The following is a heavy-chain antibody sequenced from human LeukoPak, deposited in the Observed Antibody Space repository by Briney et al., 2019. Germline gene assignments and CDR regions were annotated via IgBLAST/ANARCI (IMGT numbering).Heavy chain of an antibody. CDR3: AKYSSSIDY. CDR1: GGSISSSSYY. J-gene: IGHJ4*02. V-gene: IGHV4-39*01. CDR2: IYYSGST. D-gene: IGHD6-13*01. Sequence: PSETLSLTCTVSGGSISSSSYYWGWIRQPPGKGLEWIGSIYYSGSTYYNPSLKSRVTISVDTSKNQFSLKLSSVTAADTAVYYCAKYSSSIDYWGQGTLVTASS.